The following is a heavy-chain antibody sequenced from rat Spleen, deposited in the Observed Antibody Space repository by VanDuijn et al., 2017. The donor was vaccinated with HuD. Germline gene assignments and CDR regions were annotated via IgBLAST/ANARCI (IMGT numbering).Heavy chain of an antibody. Sequence: EVQLVESGGGLVQPGRSLKLSCAASGFTFSNYGMAWVRQAPTKGLEWVASINSGGDVTYYPNSVKGRFTISRDNANNTLYLQMDSLRSEDTASYYCARRETSFDYWGQGVMVTVSS. CDR3: ARRETSFDY. V-gene: IGHV5S13*01. CDR1: GFTFSNYG. J-gene: IGHJ2*01. CDR2: INSGGDVT.